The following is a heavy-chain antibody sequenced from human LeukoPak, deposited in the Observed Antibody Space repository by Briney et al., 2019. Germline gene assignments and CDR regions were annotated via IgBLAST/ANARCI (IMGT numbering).Heavy chain of an antibody. CDR1: GFTFSSYE. V-gene: IGHV3-48*03. D-gene: IGHD5-12*01. CDR3: ARGGYGGYDFYYYYYMDV. J-gene: IGHJ6*03. Sequence: GGSLRLSCAASGFTFSSYEMNWVRQAPGKGLERVSYISSSGSTIYYADSVKGRFTISRDNAKNSLYLQMNSLRAEDTAVYYCARGGYGGYDFYYYYYMDVWGKGTTVTVSS. CDR2: ISSSGSTI.